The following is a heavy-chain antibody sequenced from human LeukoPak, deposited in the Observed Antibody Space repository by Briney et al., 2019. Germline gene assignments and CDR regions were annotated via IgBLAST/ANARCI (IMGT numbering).Heavy chain of an antibody. CDR3: ARDRSSGWRGLVDV. CDR1: GFTFSSYG. D-gene: IGHD6-19*01. J-gene: IGHJ6*02. V-gene: IGHV3-48*02. Sequence: GGSLRLSCAASGFTFSSYGMNWVRQAPGKGLEWVSYISSSSTTIYYADSVKGRFAISRDNAKNSLYLQMNSLSDGDTALYFRARDRSSGWRGLVDVWGQGTTVTVSS. CDR2: ISSSSTTI.